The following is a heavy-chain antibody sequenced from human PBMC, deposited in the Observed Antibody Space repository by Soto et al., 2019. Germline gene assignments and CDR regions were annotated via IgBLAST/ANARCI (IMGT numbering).Heavy chain of an antibody. CDR1: GFTFSNYA. CDR2: ISNSGGNT. D-gene: IGHD6-6*01. CDR3: AKERAAQGIDY. J-gene: IGHJ4*02. Sequence: EVQLLEAGGGLVQPGGSLRRSCAASGFTFSNYAMSWLRQAQGQGLEWVSTISNSGGNTYYADSVKGRFTISRDNSENTLYLQMNSLRAEDTALYYCAKERAAQGIDYWGQGSLVSVSS. V-gene: IGHV3-23*01.